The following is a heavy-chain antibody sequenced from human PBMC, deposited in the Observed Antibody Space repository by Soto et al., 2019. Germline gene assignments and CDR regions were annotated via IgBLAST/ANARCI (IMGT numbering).Heavy chain of an antibody. CDR3: ASRLRYFDWLPKNGDDY. J-gene: IGHJ4*02. D-gene: IGHD3-9*01. CDR2: IIPSLGIA. Sequence: QVQLVQSGAEVKKPGSSVKVSCQASGGTFSSDTISWVRQAPGRVLEWMGRIIPSLGIAYYAQKFQGRVTITADKSTSTAYMELSSLRSEDTAVYYCASRLRYFDWLPKNGDDYWGQGTLVTVSS. CDR1: GGTFSSDT. V-gene: IGHV1-69*02.